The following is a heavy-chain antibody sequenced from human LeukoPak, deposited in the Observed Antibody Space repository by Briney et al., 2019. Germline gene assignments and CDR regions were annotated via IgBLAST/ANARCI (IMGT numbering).Heavy chain of an antibody. D-gene: IGHD3-22*01. J-gene: IGHJ4*02. CDR2: IYYSGST. CDR1: GGSISSGGYY. V-gene: IGHV4-31*03. CDR3: ARGKRSGYYFDY. Sequence: KPSQTLSLTCTVSGGSISSGGYYWSWIRQHPGKGLEWIGYIYYSGSTYYNPSLKSRVTISVDTSKNQFSLKLSPVTAADTAVYYCARGKRSGYYFDYWGQGTLVTVSS.